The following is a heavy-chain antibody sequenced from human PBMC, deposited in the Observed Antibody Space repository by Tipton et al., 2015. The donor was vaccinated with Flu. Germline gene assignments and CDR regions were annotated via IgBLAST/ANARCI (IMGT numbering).Heavy chain of an antibody. CDR3: ARGPCNGGNCYVKGAFDV. D-gene: IGHD2-15*01. V-gene: IGHV4-61*02. Sequence: TLSLTCTVSVDSISTATYYWAWIRQPAGKGLKWLVRIYTSVSTNYNPSLKSRVTMSGDTSKNQFSLELSSVTAADTAVYYCARGPCNGGNCYVKGAFDVWGQGTMVTLSS. CDR2: IYTSVST. J-gene: IGHJ3*01. CDR1: VDSISTATYY.